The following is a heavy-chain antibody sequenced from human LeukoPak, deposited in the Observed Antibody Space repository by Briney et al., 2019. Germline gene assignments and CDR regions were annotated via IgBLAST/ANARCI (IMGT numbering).Heavy chain of an antibody. D-gene: IGHD3-22*01. CDR3: ARTMIVVVITPTDYSDY. CDR2: ISGSGGST. J-gene: IGHJ4*02. Sequence: GGSLRLSCAASGFTFSSYAMSWVRQAPGKGLEWVSAISGSGGSTYYADSVKGRFTISRDNSKNTLYLQMNSLRAEDTAVYYCARTMIVVVITPTDYSDYWGQGTLVTVSS. CDR1: GFTFSSYA. V-gene: IGHV3-23*01.